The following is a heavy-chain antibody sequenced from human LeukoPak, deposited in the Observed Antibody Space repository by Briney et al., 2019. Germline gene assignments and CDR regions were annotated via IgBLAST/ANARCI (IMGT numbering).Heavy chain of an antibody. Sequence: PSETLSLTCTVSGGSISSGSYYWGWIRQPPGKGLEWIGTIYYSGSTYYNPSLKSRVTISVDTSKNQFSLKLSSVTAADTAVYYCARGRALLWSWGQGTLVTVSS. CDR3: ARGRALLWS. J-gene: IGHJ5*02. CDR2: IYYSGST. CDR1: GGSISSGSYY. D-gene: IGHD3-10*01. V-gene: IGHV4-39*01.